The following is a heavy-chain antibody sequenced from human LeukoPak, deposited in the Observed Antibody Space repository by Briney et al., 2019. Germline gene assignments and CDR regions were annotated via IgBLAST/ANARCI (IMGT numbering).Heavy chain of an antibody. CDR1: GFTFSSYG. J-gene: IGHJ4*02. V-gene: IGHV3-30*18. Sequence: GGSLRLSCAASGFTFSSYGMHWVRQAPGKGLEWVAVISYDGSNKYYADSVKGRFTISRDNSKNTLYLQMNSLRAEDTAVYYCAKKIFDYWGQGTLVTVSS. CDR3: AKKIFDY. CDR2: ISYDGSNK.